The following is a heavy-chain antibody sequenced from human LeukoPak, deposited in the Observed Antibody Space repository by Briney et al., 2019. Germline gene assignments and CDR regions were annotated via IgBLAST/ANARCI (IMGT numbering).Heavy chain of an antibody. V-gene: IGHV3-30-3*01. CDR1: GFTFSSYA. J-gene: IGHJ4*02. CDR2: ISYDGSNK. D-gene: IGHD1-26*01. CDR3: ARDLMGATAGGWVDY. Sequence: GGSLRLSCAASGFTFSSYAMHWVRQAPGKGLEWVAVISYDGSNKYYADSVKGRFTISRDNSKNTLYLQMNSLRAEDTAVYYCARDLMGATAGGWVDYWGQGALVTVSS.